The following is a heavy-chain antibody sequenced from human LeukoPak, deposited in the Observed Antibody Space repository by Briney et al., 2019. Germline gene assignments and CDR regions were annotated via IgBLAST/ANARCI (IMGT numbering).Heavy chain of an antibody. J-gene: IGHJ4*02. V-gene: IGHV4-31*03. Sequence: SQTLSLTHTVSGGSISSGGYYWSWIRQHPGKGLEWIGYIYYSGSTYYNPSLKSRVTISVDTSKNQFSLKLSSVTATDTAVYYCARGGEEYDTVTTDFDYWGQGTLVTVSS. CDR2: IYYSGST. CDR1: GGSISSGGYY. D-gene: IGHD4-17*01. CDR3: ARGGEEYDTVTTDFDY.